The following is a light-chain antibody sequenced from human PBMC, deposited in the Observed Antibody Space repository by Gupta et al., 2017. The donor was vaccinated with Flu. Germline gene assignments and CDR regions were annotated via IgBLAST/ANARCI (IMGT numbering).Light chain of an antibody. CDR3: SSYAGSNNFEV. CDR1: SSDVCGYNY. J-gene: IGLJ2*01. Sequence: QSALTQPPSASGSPGRPVTISSTVPSSDVCGYNYVSWYQQHPGKAPKLMIYEVSKRPSGVPDRFSGSKSGNTASLTVSGLQAEDEADYYCSSYAGSNNFEVFGGGTKLTVL. V-gene: IGLV2-8*01. CDR2: EVS.